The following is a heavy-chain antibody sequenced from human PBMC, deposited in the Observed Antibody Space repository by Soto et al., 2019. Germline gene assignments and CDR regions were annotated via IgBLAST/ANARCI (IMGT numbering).Heavy chain of an antibody. CDR3: AKDLYSSSWYTPPPDY. CDR1: GFTFSSYG. D-gene: IGHD6-13*01. Sequence: PGGSLRLSCAASGFTFSSYGMHWVRQAPGKGLEWVAVISYDGSNKYYADSVKGRFTISRDNSKNTLYLQMNSLRAEDTAVYYCAKDLYSSSWYTPPPDYWGQGTLVTVSS. J-gene: IGHJ4*02. CDR2: ISYDGSNK. V-gene: IGHV3-30*18.